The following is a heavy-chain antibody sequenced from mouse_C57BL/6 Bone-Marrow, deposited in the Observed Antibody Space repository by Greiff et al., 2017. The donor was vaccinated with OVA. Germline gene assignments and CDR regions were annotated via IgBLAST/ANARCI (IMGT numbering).Heavy chain of an antibody. V-gene: IGHV2-9-1*01. CDR3: ARKALRWDYGYFDY. CDR1: GFSLTSYA. Sequence: VKLMESGPGLVAPSQSLSITCTVSGFSLTSYAISWVRQPPGKGLEWLGVIWTGGGTNYNSALKSRLSISKDNSKSQVFLKMNSLQTDDTAMYYGARKALRWDYGYFDYWGQGTTLTVSS. J-gene: IGHJ2*01. CDR2: IWTGGGT. D-gene: IGHD1-1*01.